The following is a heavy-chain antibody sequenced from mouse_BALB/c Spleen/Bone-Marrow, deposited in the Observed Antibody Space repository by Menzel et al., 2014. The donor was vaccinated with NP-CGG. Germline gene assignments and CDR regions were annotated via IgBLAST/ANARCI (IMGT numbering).Heavy chain of an antibody. V-gene: IGHV2-9*02. D-gene: IGHD2-1*01. CDR2: IWAGGST. CDR1: GFSLTSYG. J-gene: IGHJ4*01. CDR3: ARDRGRNFYAMDY. Sequence: VHLVESGPGLVAPSQSLSITCTVSGFSLTSYGVHWVRQPPGKGLEWLGVIWAGGSTNCNSALMSRLSINKDNSKSQVFLKMNSLQTDDTAMYYCARDRGRNFYAMDYWGQGTSVTVSS.